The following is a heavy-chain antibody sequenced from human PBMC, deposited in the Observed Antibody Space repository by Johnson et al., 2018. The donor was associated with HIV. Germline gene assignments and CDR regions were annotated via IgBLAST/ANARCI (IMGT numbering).Heavy chain of an antibody. Sequence: MQLVESGGVVVQPGGSLRLSCAASGFTFDDYAMHWVRQAPGKGLEWVSGIGISGNTNYPGSVKGRFTISRENVKNFVYLQMNSLTAGDTAVYYCVREHRADESFDLWGQGTMVTVSS. CDR2: IGISGNT. CDR1: GFTFDDYA. V-gene: IGHV3-13*01. CDR3: VREHRADESFDL. J-gene: IGHJ3*01. D-gene: IGHD1-14*01.